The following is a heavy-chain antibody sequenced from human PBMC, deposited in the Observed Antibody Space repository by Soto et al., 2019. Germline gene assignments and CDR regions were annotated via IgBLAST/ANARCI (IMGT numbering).Heavy chain of an antibody. J-gene: IGHJ4*02. V-gene: IGHV5-51*01. Sequence: PGESLKISCKGSGYTFTNYWIGWVRQMPGKRLEWMGIIYPGDSNIRYSPSFQGQVTISADTSISTAYLQWSSLKASDTAMYYCARQNPSVAVDGAVGFDYWGQGTLVTVSS. D-gene: IGHD6-19*01. CDR1: GYTFTNYW. CDR3: ARQNPSVAVDGAVGFDY. CDR2: IYPGDSNI.